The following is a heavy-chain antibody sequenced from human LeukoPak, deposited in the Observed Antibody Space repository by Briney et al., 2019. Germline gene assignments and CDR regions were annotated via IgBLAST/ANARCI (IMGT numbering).Heavy chain of an antibody. V-gene: IGHV3-74*01. CDR2: ITRDGSST. J-gene: IGHJ6*04. D-gene: IGHD3-16*01. CDR1: GFTFSSSW. Sequence: GGSLTLSCAASGFTFSSSWMHWDRQAPGKGLVWASRITRDGSSTTYADSEKGRFTTSRDNAKNTLYLQMDSLRDDDTAVYYCARDPGYESWSPFWGGMDVWGNGTTVIVSS. CDR3: ARDPGYESWSPFWGGMDV.